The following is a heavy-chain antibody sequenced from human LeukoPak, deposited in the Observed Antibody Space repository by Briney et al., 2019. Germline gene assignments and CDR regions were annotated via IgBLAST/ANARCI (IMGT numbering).Heavy chain of an antibody. J-gene: IGHJ5*02. Sequence: GGSLRLSCAASGFTFSDYYMSWIRQAPGKGLEWLSYINIGGTNTHYADSVKGRFTVSRDNAKKSLYLEMNNLRAEDTAVYYCATDGAGFDTWGQGVLVTVSS. CDR1: GFTFSDYY. CDR3: ATDGAGFDT. CDR2: INIGGTNT. V-gene: IGHV3-11*01.